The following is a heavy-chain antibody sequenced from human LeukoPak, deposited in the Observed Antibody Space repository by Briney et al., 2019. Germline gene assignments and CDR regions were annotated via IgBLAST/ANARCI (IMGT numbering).Heavy chain of an antibody. CDR2: IYWNDDK. CDR1: GFSLSTSGVG. Sequence: ESGPTLVKPTQTLTLTCTFSGFSLSTSGVGVGWNRQPPGKALEWLALIYWNDDKRYSPSLKSRLTITKDTSKNQVVLTMTNMDPVDTATYYCAHNGVYCSSTSCYDYWGQGTLVTVSS. CDR3: AHNGVYCSSTSCYDY. V-gene: IGHV2-5*01. J-gene: IGHJ4*02. D-gene: IGHD2-2*01.